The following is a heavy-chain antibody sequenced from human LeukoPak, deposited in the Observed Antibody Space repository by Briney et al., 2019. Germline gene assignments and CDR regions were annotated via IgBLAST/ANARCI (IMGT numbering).Heavy chain of an antibody. Sequence: GRSLRLSCAASGFTLSSSVMHWVRQAPGKGLEWVAVISYDGGNKYFADSVKGRFTISRDNSRNTLYLQMNSLRPEDTAVYYCATDLVEIIPGYWGQGTLVTVSS. J-gene: IGHJ4*02. CDR2: ISYDGGNK. D-gene: IGHD2-2*01. V-gene: IGHV3-30*04. CDR1: GFTLSSSV. CDR3: ATDLVEIIPGY.